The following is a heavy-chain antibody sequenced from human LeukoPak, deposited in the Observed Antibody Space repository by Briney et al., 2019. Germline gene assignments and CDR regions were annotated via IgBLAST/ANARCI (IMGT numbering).Heavy chain of an antibody. V-gene: IGHV3-64D*06. Sequence: QAGGSLRLSCSASGFTLSNYAMHWVRQSPGKGLEYVSALSADGNSKFYAESVKGRFTISRDSSNDTLHLQMSSLRPEDTAVYYCVRKGWVSGATDYWGQGTLVTISS. CDR2: LSADGNSK. J-gene: IGHJ4*02. CDR3: VRKGWVSGATDY. D-gene: IGHD6-13*01. CDR1: GFTLSNYA.